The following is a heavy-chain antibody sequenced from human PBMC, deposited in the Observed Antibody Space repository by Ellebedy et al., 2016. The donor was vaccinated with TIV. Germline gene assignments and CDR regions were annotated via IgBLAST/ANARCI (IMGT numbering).Heavy chain of an antibody. V-gene: IGHV4-34*01. CDR1: GGSFTGYF. J-gene: IGHJ5*02. D-gene: IGHD3-16*02. CDR2: INHSGST. CDR3: ARQTYESVWGSYRYDL. Sequence: SETLSLTCAVYGGSFTGYFWSWIRQHPGQGLEWIGEINHSGSTNNNPSLKSRVTISVDTSKNQFSLKLSSVTAADTDVYYCARQTYESVWGSYRYDLWGQGTLVTVSS.